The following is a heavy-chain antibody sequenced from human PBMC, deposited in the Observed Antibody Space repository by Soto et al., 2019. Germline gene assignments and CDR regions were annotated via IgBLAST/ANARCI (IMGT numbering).Heavy chain of an antibody. Sequence: EVQLLESGGGLVQPGGSLRLSCAASGFTFSRYAMSWVRQAPGKGLEWVSAISGSGGSTYYADSVKGRFTISRDNSKNTLDMQRNRMRAEDTAVYYCAKGGDYGSGLFDPWGQGTLVTVSS. J-gene: IGHJ5*02. CDR2: ISGSGGST. CDR3: AKGGDYGSGLFDP. CDR1: GFTFSRYA. D-gene: IGHD3-10*01. V-gene: IGHV3-23*01.